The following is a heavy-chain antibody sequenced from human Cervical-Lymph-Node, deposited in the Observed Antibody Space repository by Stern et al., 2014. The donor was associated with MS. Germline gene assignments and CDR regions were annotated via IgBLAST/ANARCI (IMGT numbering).Heavy chain of an antibody. V-gene: IGHV1-24*01. Sequence: QVQLVESGAEVKKPGASVKVSCKVSGDTLSEISMHWVRQAPGKGLEWMGGFDPQHGETLYAHKFQGRVTMAEDRSTDTAYMELSSLRSEDTAMYYCATHRGRVTYYYGMDVWGQGTTVTVSS. CDR1: GDTLSEIS. CDR2: FDPQHGET. D-gene: IGHD2-21*02. CDR3: ATHRGRVTYYYGMDV. J-gene: IGHJ6*02.